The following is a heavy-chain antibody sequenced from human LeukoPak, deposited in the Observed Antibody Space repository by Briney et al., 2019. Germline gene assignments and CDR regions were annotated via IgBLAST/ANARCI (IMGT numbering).Heavy chain of an antibody. CDR1: GDSISTSDYY. D-gene: IGHD3-22*01. V-gene: IGHV4-39*07. CDR3: ASFFWWTHSSGITGVY. CDR2: IYYSGST. J-gene: IGHJ4*02. Sequence: SETLSLTCTVSGDSISTSDYYWGWIRQPPGKGLEWIGTIYYSGSTYYNPSLKSRVTISVDTSKNQFSLKLSSVTAADTAVYYCASFFWWTHSSGITGVYWGQGTLVTVSS.